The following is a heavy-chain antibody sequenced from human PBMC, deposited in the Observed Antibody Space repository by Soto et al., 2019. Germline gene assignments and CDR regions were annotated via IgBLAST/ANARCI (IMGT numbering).Heavy chain of an antibody. CDR1: GFTFSSYG. Sequence: EVQLLESGGGLVQPGGSLRLSCAASGFTFSSYGMSWVRQAPGRGLEWVSVISGSGGYTYYADSVKGRFTISRDNSKNTLYLQMNSLRAEDTAVYYCAKIEESSGTPRYYGMDVWGQGTTVTVSS. V-gene: IGHV3-23*01. CDR3: AKIEESSGTPRYYGMDV. J-gene: IGHJ6*01. CDR2: ISGSGGYT. D-gene: IGHD1-26*01.